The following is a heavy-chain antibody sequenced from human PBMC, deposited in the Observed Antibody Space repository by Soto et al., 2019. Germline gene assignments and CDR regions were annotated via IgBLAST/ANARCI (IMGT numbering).Heavy chain of an antibody. D-gene: IGHD3-3*01. Sequence: ASVKVSCKASGYTFTSYDINWVRQATGQGLEWMGWMNPNSGNTGYAQKFQGRVTMTRNTSISTAYMELSSLRSEDTAVYYCVVLRFVEWLFTNDAFGIWGKGTMVTGSS. J-gene: IGHJ3*02. CDR3: VVLRFVEWLFTNDAFGI. CDR1: GYTFTSYD. V-gene: IGHV1-8*01. CDR2: MNPNSGNT.